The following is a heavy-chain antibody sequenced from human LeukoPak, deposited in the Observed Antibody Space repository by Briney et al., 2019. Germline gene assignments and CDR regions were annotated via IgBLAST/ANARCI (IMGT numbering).Heavy chain of an antibody. CDR3: ASSYYDFWSGYSWALDY. CDR1: GGSISSSSSY. CDR2: IYYSGST. D-gene: IGHD3-3*01. V-gene: IGHV4-39*01. Sequence: SETLSLTCTVSGGSISSSSSYWGWIRQPPGKGLEWIGSIYYSGSTYYNPSLKSRVTISVDTSKNQFSLKLSSVTAADTAVYYCASSYYDFWSGYSWALDYWGQGTLVTVSS. J-gene: IGHJ4*02.